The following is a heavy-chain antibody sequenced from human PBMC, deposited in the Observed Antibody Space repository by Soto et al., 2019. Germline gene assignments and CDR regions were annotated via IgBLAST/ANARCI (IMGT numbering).Heavy chain of an antibody. J-gene: IGHJ4*02. CDR2: IYYSGST. CDR1: GGSISSYY. Sequence: SETLSLTCTVSGGSISSYYWSWIRQPPGKGLEWIGYIYYSGSTNYNPSLKSRVTISVDTSKNQFSLKLSSVTAADTAVYYCARHFASSGSYYYFDYWGQGTLVTVSS. D-gene: IGHD1-26*01. CDR3: ARHFASSGSYYYFDY. V-gene: IGHV4-59*08.